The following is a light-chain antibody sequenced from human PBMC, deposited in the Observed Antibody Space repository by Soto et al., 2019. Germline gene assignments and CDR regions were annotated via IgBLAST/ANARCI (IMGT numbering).Light chain of an antibody. CDR1: SSNIGSKY. J-gene: IGLJ2*01. V-gene: IGLV1-47*01. CDR3: AAWDAGVSGPA. Sequence: QSVLTQPPSASGTPGQRVTISCSGSSSNIGSKYVYWYQQLPGTAPKLLMYRNNQRPSGVPDRFSGSKSGPSASLAISGLRSEDEADYYCAAWDAGVSGPAFGGGTKLTVL. CDR2: RNN.